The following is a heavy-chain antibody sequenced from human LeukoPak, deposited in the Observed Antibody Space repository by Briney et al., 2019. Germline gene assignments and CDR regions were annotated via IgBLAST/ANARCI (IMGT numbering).Heavy chain of an antibody. J-gene: IGHJ4*02. D-gene: IGHD1-14*01. V-gene: IGHV3-43D*04. Sequence: GGSLRLSCAASGFSFDDYGMSWVRQVPGKGLEWVSLISWDGGSTYYADSVKGRFTISRDNGKNSLYLQMNSLRAEDTALYYCAKAGHGSLYYFDYWGQGTLVTVSS. CDR1: GFSFDDYG. CDR3: AKAGHGSLYYFDY. CDR2: ISWDGGST.